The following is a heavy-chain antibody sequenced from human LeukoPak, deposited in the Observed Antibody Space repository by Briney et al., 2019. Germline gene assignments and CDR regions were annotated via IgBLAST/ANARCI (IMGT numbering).Heavy chain of an antibody. Sequence: PSETLSLTCAVYGGSFSGYYWSWIRQPPGKGLEWIGEINHSGSTNYNPSLKSRVTISVDTSKNQFSLKLSSVTAADTAVYYCARPPNYDSSGYADWGQGTLVTVSS. D-gene: IGHD3-22*01. CDR2: INHSGST. J-gene: IGHJ4*02. CDR3: ARPPNYDSSGYAD. CDR1: GGSFSGYY. V-gene: IGHV4-34*01.